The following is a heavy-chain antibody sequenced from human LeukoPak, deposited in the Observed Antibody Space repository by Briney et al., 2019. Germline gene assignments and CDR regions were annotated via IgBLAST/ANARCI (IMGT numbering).Heavy chain of an antibody. CDR2: ITASSTAI. CDR3: ARAGYCSGGSCYSGYYYYMDV. Sequence: GGSLRLSCAASGFTFNTYTMNWVRQAPGKGLEWVSSITASSTAIYSADSVKGRVTISRDNAKNFLYLQMNSLRAEDTAVYYCARAGYCSGGSCYSGYYYYMDVWGKGTTVTVSS. CDR1: GFTFNTYT. D-gene: IGHD2-15*01. V-gene: IGHV3-21*01. J-gene: IGHJ6*03.